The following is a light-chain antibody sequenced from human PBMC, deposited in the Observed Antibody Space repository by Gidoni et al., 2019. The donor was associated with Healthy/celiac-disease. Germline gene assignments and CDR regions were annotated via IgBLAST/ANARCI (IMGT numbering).Light chain of an antibody. CDR2: EVN. CDR3: SSYTSSSTDVV. CDR1: SSDVGGYNY. V-gene: IGLV2-14*01. Sequence: QSALTQPASVSGSPGQSITISCTGTSSDVGGYNYVSWYQQHPGKAPKLMIYEVNNRPSGVSNRFSGSKSDNTASLTISGLQAEDEADYYCSSYTSSSTDVVFGGGTKLTVL. J-gene: IGLJ2*01.